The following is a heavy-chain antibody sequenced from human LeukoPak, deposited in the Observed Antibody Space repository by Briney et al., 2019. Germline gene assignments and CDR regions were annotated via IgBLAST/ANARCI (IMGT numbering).Heavy chain of an antibody. J-gene: IGHJ4*02. Sequence: TGGSLRLSCAASGFTFSSYGMHWVRQAPGKGLEWVAFIRYDGSNKYYADSVKGRFTISRDNSKNTLYLQMNSLRAEDTAVYYCAKDTKAYSSSSAAPDYWGQGTLVTVSS. CDR3: AKDTKAYSSSSAAPDY. V-gene: IGHV3-30*02. CDR2: IRYDGSNK. D-gene: IGHD6-6*01. CDR1: GFTFSSYG.